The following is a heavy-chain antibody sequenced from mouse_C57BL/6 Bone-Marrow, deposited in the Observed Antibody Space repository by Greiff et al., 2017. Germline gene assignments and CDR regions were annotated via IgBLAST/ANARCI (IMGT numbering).Heavy chain of an antibody. V-gene: IGHV1-55*01. J-gene: IGHJ2*01. D-gene: IGHD2-5*01. Sequence: VQLQQSGAELVKPGASVKMSCTASGYTFTSYWITWVKQRPGQGLEWIGDIYPGSGSTNYNEKFKGKATLTVDTSSSTAYMQLSSLTSEDSAVYYCARRGYSNLFDYWGQGTTLTVSS. CDR1: GYTFTSYW. CDR2: IYPGSGST. CDR3: ARRGYSNLFDY.